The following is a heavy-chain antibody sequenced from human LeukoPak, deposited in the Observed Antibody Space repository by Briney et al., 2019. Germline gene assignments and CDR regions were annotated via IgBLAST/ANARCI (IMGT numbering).Heavy chain of an antibody. J-gene: IGHJ3*02. D-gene: IGHD2-15*01. CDR1: GASISNSRDY. V-gene: IGHV4-61*02. CDR3: AGEAPDCSSGTCYSGAFDI. Sequence: SRTLSLTCSVSGASISNSRDYWRWIRQTAGKGLEWIGRIYKSGTTNYNPYLKSRGTISVDTSKNQFSLHLNSVTAADTAVYYCAGEAPDCSSGTCYSGAFDIWGQGTVVTVSS. CDR2: IYKSGTT.